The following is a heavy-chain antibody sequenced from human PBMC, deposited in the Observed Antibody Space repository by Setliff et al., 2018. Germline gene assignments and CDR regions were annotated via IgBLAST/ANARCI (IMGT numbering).Heavy chain of an antibody. CDR3: AKPQVELRWGFES. CDR1: GFTFSSYA. CDR2: ISYDGSNK. J-gene: IGHJ4*02. V-gene: IGHV3-30-3*01. Sequence: PGGSLRLSCAASGFTFSSYAMHWVRQAPGKGLEWVAVISYDGSNKYYADSVKGRFTIFRDGSKNTLFLHMTSLRAEDTAVYYCAKPQVELRWGFESWGQGTPVTVSS. D-gene: IGHD1-7*01.